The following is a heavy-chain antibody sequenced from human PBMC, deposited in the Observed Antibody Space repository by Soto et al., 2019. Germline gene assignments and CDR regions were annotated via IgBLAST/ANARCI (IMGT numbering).Heavy chain of an antibody. V-gene: IGHV3-48*02. J-gene: IGHJ4*02. CDR2: ISHGSYGSSTI. CDR3: ARVNGDYVPIDY. Sequence: GGSLRLSCAPSGFAFKSYSMNWVRQAPGKGLEWISYISHGSYGSSTIHYADSVKGRFTISRDEAKNSLYLQMNSLRDEDTAVYYCARVNGDYVPIDYWGQGALVTVSS. CDR1: GFAFKSYS. D-gene: IGHD4-17*01.